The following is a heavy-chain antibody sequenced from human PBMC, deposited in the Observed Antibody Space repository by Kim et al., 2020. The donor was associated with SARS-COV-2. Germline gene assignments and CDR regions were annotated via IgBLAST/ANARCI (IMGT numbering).Heavy chain of an antibody. CDR1: AGSLGTDTYF. CDR2: LHSSGST. J-gene: IGHJ4*01. CDR3: ARKIDYYGSESDDDNY. D-gene: IGHD3-10*01. V-gene: IGHV4-39*02. Sequence: SETLSLTCSVSAGSLGTDTYFWVWIRQPPGKGLVWFGSLHSSGSTSFNSSLKSRATLALYTSGKHFSLRLVSVTATATGVCYCARKIDYYGSESDDDNY.